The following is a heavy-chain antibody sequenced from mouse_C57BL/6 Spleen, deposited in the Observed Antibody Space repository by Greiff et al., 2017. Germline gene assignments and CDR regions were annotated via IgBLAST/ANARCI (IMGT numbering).Heavy chain of an antibody. J-gene: IGHJ4*01. D-gene: IGHD2-5*01. CDR1: GFNIKDDY. CDR3: TTNSNYDYAMDY. V-gene: IGHV14-4*01. Sequence: VQLKESGAELVRPGASVKLSCTASGFNIKDDYMHWVKQRPEQGLEWIGWIDPENGDTEYASKFQGKATITADTSSNTAYLQLSSLTSEDTAVYYCTTNSNYDYAMDYGGQGTSGTVSS. CDR2: IDPENGDT.